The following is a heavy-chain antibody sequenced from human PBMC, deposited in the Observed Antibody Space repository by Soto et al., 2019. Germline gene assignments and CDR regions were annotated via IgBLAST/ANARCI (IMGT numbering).Heavy chain of an antibody. CDR1: GGTFSRHA. V-gene: IGHV1-69*13. Sequence: ASVKVSCKTSGGTFSRHAINWVRQAPGQGLEWMGGIIPMFGTTNYAQKFKGRVTISADESTSTAYMELSSLRSEDVAVYYCARDLNYDFWSRYSTLLGYYGMDVLGQGTTVNVAS. CDR3: ARDLNYDFWSRYSTLLGYYGMDV. D-gene: IGHD3-3*01. CDR2: IIPMFGTT. J-gene: IGHJ6*02.